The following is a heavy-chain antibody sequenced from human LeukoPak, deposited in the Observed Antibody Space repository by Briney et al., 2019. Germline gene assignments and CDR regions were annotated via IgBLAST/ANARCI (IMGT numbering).Heavy chain of an antibody. CDR2: ISAYNGNT. CDR1: GYTFTSYG. D-gene: IGHD3-16*01. Sequence: ATVKVSCKASGYTFTSYGISWVRQAPGQGLEWMGWISAYNGNTNYAQKFQGRVTITADESTSTAYMELSSLRSEDTAVYYCARGRKGSWGNYYYYYYMDVWGKGTTVTVSS. J-gene: IGHJ6*03. V-gene: IGHV1-18*01. CDR3: ARGRKGSWGNYYYYYYMDV.